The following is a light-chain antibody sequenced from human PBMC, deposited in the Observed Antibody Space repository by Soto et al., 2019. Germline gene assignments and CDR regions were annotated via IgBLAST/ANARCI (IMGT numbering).Light chain of an antibody. J-gene: IGKJ4*01. V-gene: IGKV1-5*03. Sequence: DIQMTQSPSTLSASVGDRVTITCRASQRISSWLAWYQQKPGKAPKLLIYEASILQSGAPSRFSGSGSGTEFTLTISSLQPVDFATYYCQHFLSYPLTFGGGTKVDI. CDR2: EAS. CDR3: QHFLSYPLT. CDR1: QRISSW.